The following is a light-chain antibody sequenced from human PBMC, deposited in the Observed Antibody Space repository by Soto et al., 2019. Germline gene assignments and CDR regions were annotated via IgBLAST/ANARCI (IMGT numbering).Light chain of an antibody. CDR1: QSISTW. V-gene: IGKV1-5*01. J-gene: IGKJ2*01. CDR2: DAS. Sequence: DLQMTQSPSTLSASVGDIVTITCRASQSISTWLAWYQQKPGKAPKLLIFDASSLESGVPSRFSGSGSGTEFTLTISSLQPDDFATYYCQQYNSYVFGQGTKLQMK. CDR3: QQYNSYV.